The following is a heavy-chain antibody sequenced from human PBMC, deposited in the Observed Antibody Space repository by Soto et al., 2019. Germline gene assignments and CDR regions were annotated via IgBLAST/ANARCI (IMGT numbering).Heavy chain of an antibody. V-gene: IGHV4-59*01. CDR1: GGSIISYY. Sequence: SETLSLTCTVSGGSIISYYWSWIRQPPGKGLEWIGYIYYSGSTNYNPSLKSRVTISVDTSKNQFSLKLSSVTAADTAVYYCARGVTVPAAIDYFDYWGQGTLVTVSS. J-gene: IGHJ4*02. CDR2: IYYSGST. D-gene: IGHD2-2*01. CDR3: ARGVTVPAAIDYFDY.